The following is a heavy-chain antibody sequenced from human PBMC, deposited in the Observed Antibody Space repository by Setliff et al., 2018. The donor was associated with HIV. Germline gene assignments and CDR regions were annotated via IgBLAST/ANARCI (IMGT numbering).Heavy chain of an antibody. J-gene: IGHJ4*02. CDR1: GGSFNDYS. V-gene: IGHV4-34*01. CDR2: ITHSGST. CDR3: ATKGWNAYKAFDY. D-gene: IGHD1-1*01. Sequence: PSETLSLTCAVYGGSFNDYSWNWIRQTPGKGLEWIAEITHSGSTNYNPSLRGRVTITLGTSKNHFSLNLRSVTAADTAFYYCATKGWNAYKAFDYWGQGTLVTSPQ.